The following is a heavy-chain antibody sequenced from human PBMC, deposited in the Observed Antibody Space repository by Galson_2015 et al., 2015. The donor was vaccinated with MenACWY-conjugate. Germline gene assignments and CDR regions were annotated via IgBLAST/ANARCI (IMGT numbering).Heavy chain of an antibody. D-gene: IGHD2-2*01. J-gene: IGHJ4*02. CDR2: ISDDGDST. CDR3: AKRQYCSTTSCHSFDT. CDR1: GFTFSSFA. Sequence: SMRLSCAASGFTFSSFAMNWVRQAPGKGLEWVSAISDDGDSTYYADSVKGRFTISRDNSMNTLFLQMNSLRADDTAVYYCAKRQYCSTTSCHSFDTWGQGTLVTVSS. V-gene: IGHV3-23*01.